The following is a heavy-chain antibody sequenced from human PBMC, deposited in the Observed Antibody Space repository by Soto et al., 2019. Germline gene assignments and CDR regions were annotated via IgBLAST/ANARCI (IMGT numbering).Heavy chain of an antibody. V-gene: IGHV4-59*01. D-gene: IGHD3-10*01. CDR2: IYYSGST. Sequence: PGKGLEWIGYIYYSGSTIYNPSLKSRVTISVDTSKNQFSLKLSSVTAADTAVYYCARYGSGSSVWFDPWGQGTLVTVSS. J-gene: IGHJ5*02. CDR3: ARYGSGSSVWFDP.